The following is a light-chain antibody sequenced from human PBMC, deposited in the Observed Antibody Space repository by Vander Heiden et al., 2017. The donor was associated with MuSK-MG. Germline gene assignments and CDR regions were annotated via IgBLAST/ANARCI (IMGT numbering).Light chain of an antibody. CDR2: AAS. J-gene: IGKJ3*01. CDR1: QSISSY. Sequence: DIQMTQSPFPLSASVGDRVTITCRASQSISSYLNWYQQKPGKAPKLLIYAASSLQSGVPSRFSGSGSGTDFTLTISSLQPEDFATYHCQQSYSTPLTFGPGTKVDIK. V-gene: IGKV1-39*01. CDR3: QQSYSTPLT.